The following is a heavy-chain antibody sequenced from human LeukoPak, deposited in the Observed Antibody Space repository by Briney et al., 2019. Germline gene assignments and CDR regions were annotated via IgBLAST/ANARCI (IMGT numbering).Heavy chain of an antibody. CDR1: GGSISSGGYY. CDR2: IYYSGST. D-gene: IGHD6-19*01. CDR3: ARLSGGWYGGFDY. V-gene: IGHV4-31*03. J-gene: IGHJ4*02. Sequence: SETLSLTCTVSGGSISSGGYYWSWIRLHPGKGLEWIGYIYYSGSTYYNPSLKSRVTISVDTSKNQFSLKLSSVTAADTAVYYCARLSGGWYGGFDYWGQGTLVTVSS.